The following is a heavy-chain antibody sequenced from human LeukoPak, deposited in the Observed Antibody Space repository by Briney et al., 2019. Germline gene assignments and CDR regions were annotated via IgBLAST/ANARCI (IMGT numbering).Heavy chain of an antibody. V-gene: IGHV3-30-3*01. CDR3: AREGYYGSGSPPSLYFDY. CDR2: TSSDLNVK. Sequence: GGSLRLSCAASGFTFRNYVIHWVRQAPGKGLEWVAVTSSDLNVKLYADSVKGRFTISRDNCRSTLYLQMNSLRPEDKAIYYCAREGYYGSGSPPSLYFDYWGQGTLVTVSS. CDR1: GFTFRNYV. J-gene: IGHJ4*02. D-gene: IGHD3-10*01.